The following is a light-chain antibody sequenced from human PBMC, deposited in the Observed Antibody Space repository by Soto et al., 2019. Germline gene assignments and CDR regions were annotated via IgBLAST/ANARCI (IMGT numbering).Light chain of an antibody. CDR2: GAF. CDR3: QQYNDWPLT. J-gene: IGKJ1*01. CDR1: RSVSND. V-gene: IGKV3-15*01. Sequence: EIVLTQSPATLSLSPGERATLSCRASRSVSNDHLAWYQQKPGQAPSLLIYGAFTRATGIPARFSGTGSGTEFTLTISSLQSEDFALYYCQQYNDWPLTFGQGTKVDIK.